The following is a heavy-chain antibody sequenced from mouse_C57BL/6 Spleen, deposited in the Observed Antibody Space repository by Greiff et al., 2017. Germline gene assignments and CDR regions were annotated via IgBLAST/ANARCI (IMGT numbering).Heavy chain of an antibody. Sequence: VQLQQSGPELVKPGASVKISCKASGYTFTDYYMNWVKQSHGKSLEWIGDINPNNGGTSYNQKFKGKATLTVDKSSSTAYMELRSLTSEDSAVYYCARSLLDSSGYPYAMDDWGQGTSVTVSS. CDR3: ARSLLDSSGYPYAMDD. D-gene: IGHD3-2*02. CDR2: INPNNGGT. CDR1: GYTFTDYY. J-gene: IGHJ4*01. V-gene: IGHV1-26*01.